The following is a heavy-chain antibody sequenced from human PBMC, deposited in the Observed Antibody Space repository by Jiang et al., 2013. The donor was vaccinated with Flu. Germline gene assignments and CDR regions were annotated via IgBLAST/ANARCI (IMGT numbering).Heavy chain of an antibody. J-gene: IGHJ4*02. CDR2: IWHDETRK. CDR3: ARRGNPSFLDY. V-gene: IGHV3-33*01. Sequence: SGGGVVQPGGSLTLSCAASGFNFSIYGMHWVRLAPGKGLEWVAAIWHDETRKHYADSVNGRFTISRDNSKNTVSLQMNSLRVGDTAIYYCARRGNPSFLDYWGQGTLVTVSS. CDR1: GFNFSIYG.